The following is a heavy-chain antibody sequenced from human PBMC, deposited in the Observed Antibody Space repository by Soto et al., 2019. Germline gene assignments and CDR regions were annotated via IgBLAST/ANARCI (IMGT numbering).Heavy chain of an antibody. CDR1: GGTFSSYA. CDR2: IIPIFGTA. V-gene: IGHV1-69*13. Sequence: SVKVSCKASGGTFSSYAISWVRQAPGQGLEWMGGIIPIFGTANYAQKFQGRVTITADESTSTAYMELSSLRSEDTAVYYCARGGPDIVATINCKFAFDYWGQGTLVTVSS. J-gene: IGHJ4*02. D-gene: IGHD5-12*01. CDR3: ARGGPDIVATINCKFAFDY.